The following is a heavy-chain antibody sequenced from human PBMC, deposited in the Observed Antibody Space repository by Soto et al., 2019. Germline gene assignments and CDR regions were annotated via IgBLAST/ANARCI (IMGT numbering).Heavy chain of an antibody. CDR1: GFTFSNYG. V-gene: IGHV3-33*01. CDR3: ARDAYSYDTRGHFDP. Sequence: QVQLVESGGGVVQPGRSLRLSCAASGFTFSNYGMHWVRQAPGKGLEWVAVIWSDGSNKYYADSVKGRFTISRDNSGDTLHLQMNSLRVEDTAVYYCARDAYSYDTRGHFDPWGQGTLVTVSS. J-gene: IGHJ5*02. D-gene: IGHD3-22*01. CDR2: IWSDGSNK.